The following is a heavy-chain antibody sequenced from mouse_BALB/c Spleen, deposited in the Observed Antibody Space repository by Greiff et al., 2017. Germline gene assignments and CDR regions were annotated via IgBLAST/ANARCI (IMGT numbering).Heavy chain of an antibody. CDR1: GYTFTSYW. CDR3: ARSGTLGRAWFAY. J-gene: IGHJ3*01. CDR2: IAPGSGST. V-gene: IGHV1S41*01. Sequence: DLVKPGASVKLSCKASGYTFTSYWINWIKQRPGQGLEWIGRIAPGSGSTYYNEMFKGKATLTVDTSSSTAYIQLSSLSSEDSAVYFCARSGTLGRAWFAYRGQGTLVTVSA. D-gene: IGHD4-1*01.